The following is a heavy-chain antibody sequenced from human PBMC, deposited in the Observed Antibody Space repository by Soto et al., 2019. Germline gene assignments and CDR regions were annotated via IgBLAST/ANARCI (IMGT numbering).Heavy chain of an antibody. V-gene: IGHV3-11*06. Sequence: PGGSLRLSCAASGFTFSDYYMTWIRQAPGKGLEWVSFISSSSSYTNYADSVQGRFTISRDNAKNSLYLQMNSLRAEDTAVYYCAKSIRMVRGVIKYWGQGTLVTVSS. D-gene: IGHD3-10*01. CDR1: GFTFSDYY. CDR2: ISSSSSYT. CDR3: AKSIRMVRGVIKY. J-gene: IGHJ4*02.